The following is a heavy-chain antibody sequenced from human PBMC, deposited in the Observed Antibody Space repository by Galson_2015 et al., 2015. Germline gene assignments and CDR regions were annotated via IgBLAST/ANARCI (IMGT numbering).Heavy chain of an antibody. CDR1: GFAFSSYA. V-gene: IGHV3-23*01. CDR3: AKDGAIGYGTQKGWYFDL. D-gene: IGHD1-1*01. Sequence: SVRLSCAASGFAFSSYAMNWVRQPPGKGLEWVSGISGSGGTTYYADSLKGRFTISRDTSKNTLYLQMNRLRAEDTAVYYCAKDGAIGYGTQKGWYFDLLGRGTLVTVSS. J-gene: IGHJ2*01. CDR2: ISGSGGTT.